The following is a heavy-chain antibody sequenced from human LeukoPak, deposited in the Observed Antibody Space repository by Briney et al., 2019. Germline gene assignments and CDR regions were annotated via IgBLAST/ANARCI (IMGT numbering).Heavy chain of an antibody. CDR2: MSGSGGST. CDR1: GFTFSSYA. V-gene: IGHV3-23*01. J-gene: IGHJ6*03. D-gene: IGHD5-18*01. CDR3: AKKGDTAMAAYYSYYMDV. Sequence: PGGSLRLSCAASGFTFSSYAMSWVRQAPGKGLEWVSAMSGSGGSTYYADSVKGRFTISRDNSKNMLYLQMNSLRAEDTAVYYCAKKGDTAMAAYYSYYMDVWGKGTTVTVSS.